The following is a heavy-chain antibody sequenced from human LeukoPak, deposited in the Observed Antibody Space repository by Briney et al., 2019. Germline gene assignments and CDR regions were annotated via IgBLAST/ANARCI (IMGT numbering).Heavy chain of an antibody. CDR3: AKDGSRYGAYEPFDY. V-gene: IGHV3-23*01. D-gene: IGHD4-17*01. Sequence: GGSLRLSCAASGFTFSSYAMSGVRQGPGEGLGWVSAISGSGGSTYYADSVKGGFTISRDHSKNTLYLQMTSLRAEDTAVYYCAKDGSRYGAYEPFDYWGQGTLVTVSS. J-gene: IGHJ4*02. CDR1: GFTFSSYA. CDR2: ISGSGGST.